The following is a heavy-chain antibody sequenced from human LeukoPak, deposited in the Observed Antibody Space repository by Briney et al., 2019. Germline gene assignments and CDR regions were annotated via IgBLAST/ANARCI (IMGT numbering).Heavy chain of an antibody. Sequence: GASVKVSCKASGGTFSSYAISWVRQAPGQGLEWMGWISGYNGNTDYAQKVQDRLIMTTDTSTSTGYMELRRLRSDDTAVYYCARTDSSGYYPFDSWGQGTLVTVSS. V-gene: IGHV1-18*01. CDR3: ARTDSSGYYPFDS. J-gene: IGHJ4*02. CDR2: ISGYNGNT. D-gene: IGHD3-22*01. CDR1: GGTFSSYA.